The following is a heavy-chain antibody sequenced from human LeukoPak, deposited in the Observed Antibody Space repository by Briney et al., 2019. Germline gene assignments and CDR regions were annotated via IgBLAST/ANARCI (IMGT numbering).Heavy chain of an antibody. D-gene: IGHD3-10*01. CDR3: AKDKRFGELLFDY. J-gene: IGHJ4*02. CDR1: GFTFSSYG. CDR2: ISYDGSNK. V-gene: IGHV3-30*18. Sequence: PGGSLRLSCAASGFTFSSYGMHWVRQAPGKGLEWVAVISYDGSNKYYADSVKGRFTIPRDNSKNTLYLQMNSLRAEDTAVYYCAKDKRFGELLFDYWGQGTLVTVSS.